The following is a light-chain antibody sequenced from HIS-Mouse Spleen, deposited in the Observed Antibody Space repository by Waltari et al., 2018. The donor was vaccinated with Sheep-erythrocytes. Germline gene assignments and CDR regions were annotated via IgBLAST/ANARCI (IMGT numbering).Light chain of an antibody. CDR2: AAS. V-gene: IGKV1-6*01. CDR3: LQDYNYPCT. J-gene: IGKJ2*02. Sequence: ALQITPSPSSLSASIGNSITHTCRASKGIRNDLGWYQQKPGKAPKLLIYAASNLPSGVPSRFSGSGSGTDFTLTISSLQPEDFATYYCLQDYNYPCTFGQGTKLEIK. CDR1: KGIRND.